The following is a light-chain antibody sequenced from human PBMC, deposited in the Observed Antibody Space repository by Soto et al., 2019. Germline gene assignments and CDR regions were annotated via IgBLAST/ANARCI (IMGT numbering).Light chain of an antibody. V-gene: IGKV4-1*01. J-gene: IGKJ1*01. Sequence: DIVMTQSPDSLAVSLGERATINCKSSRSVLYSSNNKNYLAWYQQKPGQPPKLLIYWASTRESGVPDRFSGSGSGTDFTLTISCLQAEDVAVYYCQQYYSTHWTFGQGTKVEIK. CDR1: RSVLYSSNNKNY. CDR2: WAS. CDR3: QQYYSTHWT.